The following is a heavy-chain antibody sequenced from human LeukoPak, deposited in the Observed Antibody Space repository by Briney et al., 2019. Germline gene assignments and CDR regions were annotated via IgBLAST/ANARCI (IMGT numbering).Heavy chain of an antibody. Sequence: GRSLRLSCAASGFTFSSYAMHWVRQAPGKGLEWVANIKQDGSEKNYVDSVKGRLTISRDNAKNSLYLQMNSLRPEDTAVYYCARGSGSFDWGQGTLVTVSS. J-gene: IGHJ4*02. CDR1: GFTFSSYA. D-gene: IGHD1-26*01. V-gene: IGHV3-7*01. CDR3: ARGSGSFD. CDR2: IKQDGSEK.